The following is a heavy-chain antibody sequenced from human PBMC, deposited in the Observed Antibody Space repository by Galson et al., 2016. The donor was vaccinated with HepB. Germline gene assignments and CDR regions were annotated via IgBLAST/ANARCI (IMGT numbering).Heavy chain of an antibody. CDR1: GFIFRSYA. D-gene: IGHD1-1*01. V-gene: IGHV3-23*01. CDR2: ITGSGGST. J-gene: IGHJ3*02. Sequence: SLRLSCAASGFIFRSYAISWVRQAPGKGLDWVSAITGSGGSTYYVDSVKGRFTISRDNYKNTLYLQTNSLRAEDTAVYYCAKLSGYWNDDAFDIWGQGTMVTVSS. CDR3: AKLSGYWNDDAFDI.